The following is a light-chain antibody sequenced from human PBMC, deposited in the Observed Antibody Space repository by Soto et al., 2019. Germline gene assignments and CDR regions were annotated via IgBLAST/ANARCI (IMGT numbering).Light chain of an antibody. CDR3: QHYGSSPPWT. CDR1: QSVSSSY. CDR2: DAS. V-gene: IGKV3-20*01. J-gene: IGKJ1*01. Sequence: EIVLTQSPGTLSLSPGERATLSCRASQSVSSSYLAWYQQKPGQAPRLLLYDASSRATGIPDRFSGSGSGTEFTLTVSRLEPEDFAVYYCQHYGSSPPWTFGQGTKVEIK.